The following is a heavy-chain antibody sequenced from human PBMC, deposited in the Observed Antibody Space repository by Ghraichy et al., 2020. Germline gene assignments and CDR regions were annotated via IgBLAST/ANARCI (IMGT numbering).Heavy chain of an antibody. CDR1: GGSFSGYY. CDR2: INHSGST. J-gene: IGHJ3*02. V-gene: IGHV4-34*01. CDR3: ARSPPVVVPAASGLGAFDI. D-gene: IGHD2-2*01. Sequence: GSLRLSCAVYGGSFSGYYWSWIRQPPGKGLEWIGEINHSGSTNYNPSLKSRVTISVDTSKNQFSLKLSSVTAADTAVYYCARSPPVVVPAASGLGAFDIWGQGTMVTVSS.